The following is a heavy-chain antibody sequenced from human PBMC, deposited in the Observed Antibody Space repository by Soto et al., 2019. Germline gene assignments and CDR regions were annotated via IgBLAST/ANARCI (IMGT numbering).Heavy chain of an antibody. Sequence: GGSLRLSCAASGFTFSSYAMHWVRQAPGKGLEWVAVISYDGSNKYYADSVKGRFTISRDNSKNRLYLQMNSLGAGETAVYYCARGADDYGDYWGQGTLVTVSS. CDR1: GFTFSSYA. D-gene: IGHD1-26*01. J-gene: IGHJ4*02. CDR3: ARGADDYGDY. CDR2: ISYDGSNK. V-gene: IGHV3-30-3*01.